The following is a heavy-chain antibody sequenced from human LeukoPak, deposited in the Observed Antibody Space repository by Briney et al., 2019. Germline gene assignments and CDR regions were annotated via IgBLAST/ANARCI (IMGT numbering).Heavy chain of an antibody. J-gene: IGHJ5*02. Sequence: GGSLRLSCAASGFTFSSYAMSWVRQAPGKGLEWVSAISGSGGSTYYADSVKGRFTISRDNSKNTPYLQMNSLRAEDTAVYYCAKEFVGLAAAGRPYNWFDPWGQGTLVTVSS. CDR3: AKEFVGLAAAGRPYNWFDP. D-gene: IGHD6-13*01. CDR2: ISGSGGST. CDR1: GFTFSSYA. V-gene: IGHV3-23*01.